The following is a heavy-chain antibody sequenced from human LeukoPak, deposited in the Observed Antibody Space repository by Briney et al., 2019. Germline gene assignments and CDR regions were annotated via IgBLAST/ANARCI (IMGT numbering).Heavy chain of an antibody. D-gene: IGHD3-10*01. CDR2: IYPGDSDT. V-gene: IGHV5-51*01. CDR3: ARGILWFGEFFDAFDI. Sequence: RGESLKISCKGSGYSFTSYWIGWVRQMPGKGLEWMGIIYPGDSDTRYSPSFQGQVTISADKSISTAYLQWSSLKASDTAMYYCARGILWFGEFFDAFDIWGQGTMVTVSS. J-gene: IGHJ3*02. CDR1: GYSFTSYW.